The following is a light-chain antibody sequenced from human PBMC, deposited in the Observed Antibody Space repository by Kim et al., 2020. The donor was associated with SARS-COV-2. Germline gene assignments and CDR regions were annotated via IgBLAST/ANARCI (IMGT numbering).Light chain of an antibody. CDR2: ATS. V-gene: IGKV1-27*01. CDR1: QGISNY. J-gene: IGKJ1*01. CDR3: LKYSSAPWT. Sequence: ASVGDRVTITCRASQGISNYLAWYQQKPGKVPKVLIYATSTLQSGVPSRFSGSGSGTDFTLTISSLQPEDVATYYCLKYSSAPWTFGQGTKVDIK.